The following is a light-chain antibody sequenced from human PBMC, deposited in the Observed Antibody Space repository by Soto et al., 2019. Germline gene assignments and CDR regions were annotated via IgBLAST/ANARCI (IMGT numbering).Light chain of an antibody. V-gene: IGLV4-69*01. CDR2: INSDGSH. CDR1: SGHSTYT. CDR3: QTWGTGYAV. J-gene: IGLJ7*01. Sequence: QPVLTQSPSASASLGASVKLTCTLSSGHSTYTIAWHQQQPEKGPRYLMNINSDGSHTKGDGIPDRFSGSSSGAERYLTISSLQSEDEADYYCQTWGTGYAVFGGGTQPTVL.